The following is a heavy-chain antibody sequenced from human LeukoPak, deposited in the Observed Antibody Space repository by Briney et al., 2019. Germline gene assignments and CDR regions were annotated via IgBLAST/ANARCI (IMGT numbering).Heavy chain of an antibody. Sequence: ASVKVSCKVSGYTLTELSMHWVRQAPGKGLEWMGGFDPEDGETIYAQKFQGRVTMTEDTSTDTAYMELSSLRSEDTAVYYCATVYSSSWWGGPNNDYWGQGTLVTVSS. V-gene: IGHV1-24*01. CDR1: GYTLTELS. CDR3: ATVYSSSWWGGPNNDY. J-gene: IGHJ4*02. CDR2: FDPEDGET. D-gene: IGHD6-13*01.